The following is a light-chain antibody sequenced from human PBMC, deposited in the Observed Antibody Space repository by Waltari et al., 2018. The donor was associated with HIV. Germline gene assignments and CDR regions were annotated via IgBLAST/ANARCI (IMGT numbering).Light chain of an antibody. Sequence: QSVLTQPPSVSAAPGQKVTISSSGLSFNLGNDYVSWYQHLPGAAPKLLIYDNEKRPSGIPDRFSGSKSGTSATLGITGLQTGDEADYYCGTWDTSLSGGVFGGGTKLTVL. CDR1: SFNLGNDY. CDR2: DNE. CDR3: GTWDTSLSGGV. J-gene: IGLJ3*02. V-gene: IGLV1-51*01.